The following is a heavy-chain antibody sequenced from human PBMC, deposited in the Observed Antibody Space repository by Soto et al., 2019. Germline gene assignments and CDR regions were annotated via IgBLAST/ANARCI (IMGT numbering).Heavy chain of an antibody. CDR3: ARTMYYYGSGSYYIPNYYMDV. J-gene: IGHJ6*03. V-gene: IGHV4-59*08. CDR2: IYYSGST. D-gene: IGHD3-10*01. Sequence: SETLSLTCTVSGGSISSYYWSWIRQPPGKGLEWIGYIYYSGSTNYNPSLKSRVTISVDTSKNQFSLKLSSVTAADTAVYYCARTMYYYGSGSYYIPNYYMDVWGKGTTVTVSS. CDR1: GGSISSYY.